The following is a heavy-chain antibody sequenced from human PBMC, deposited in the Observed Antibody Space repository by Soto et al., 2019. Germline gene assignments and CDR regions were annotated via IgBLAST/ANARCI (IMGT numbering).Heavy chain of an antibody. CDR2: MIPNSGNA. Sequence: ASVKVSCKASGGGNLRDYRTTWVRRAPGQGLEWMGWMIPNSGNAGYAQKFQGRVTMTRNTSISTAYMELSSLRSEDTAVYYCARGLWGEVKLRFLEWFDIWGQGTMVTVSS. D-gene: IGHD3-3*01. CDR3: ARGLWGEVKLRFLEWFDI. CDR1: GGGNLRDYR. V-gene: IGHV1-8*01. J-gene: IGHJ3*02.